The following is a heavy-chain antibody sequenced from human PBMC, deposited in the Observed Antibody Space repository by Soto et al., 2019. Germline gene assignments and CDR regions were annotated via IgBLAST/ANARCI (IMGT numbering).Heavy chain of an antibody. CDR1: GFSLSTSGVG. CDR3: AQSPDTAIQGGFFDY. D-gene: IGHD5-18*01. CDR2: IYWDDDK. Sequence: QITLKESGPTLVKPTQTLTLTCTFSGFSLSTSGVGVGWIRQPPGKALEWLALIYWDDDKRYSPSLKSRLTITKDTSKNQVVLTMTNMDPVDTATYYCAQSPDTAIQGGFFDYWGQGTLVTVSS. J-gene: IGHJ4*02. V-gene: IGHV2-5*02.